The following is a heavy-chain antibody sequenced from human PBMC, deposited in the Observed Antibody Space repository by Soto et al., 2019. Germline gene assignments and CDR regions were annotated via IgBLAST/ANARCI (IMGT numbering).Heavy chain of an antibody. CDR2: ISYDGSNQ. Sequence: QVQLVESGGGVVQPGRSLRLSCAASGFTFSTYAMHWVRQAPAKGLEWVAVISYDGSNQYYADSVKGRFTISRDNSNNTLYLQMNSLRAEDTAVYYCERDDSVTTDLDYWGQGTLVTVSS. CDR3: ERDDSVTTDLDY. D-gene: IGHD4-17*01. CDR1: GFTFSTYA. J-gene: IGHJ4*02. V-gene: IGHV3-30-3*01.